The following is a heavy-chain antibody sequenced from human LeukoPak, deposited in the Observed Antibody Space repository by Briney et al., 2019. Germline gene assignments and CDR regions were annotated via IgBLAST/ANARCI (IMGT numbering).Heavy chain of an antibody. CDR1: GGSFSGYY. Sequence: SETLSLTCGVYGGSFSGYYWSWIRQPPGKGLEWIGEINHSGSTNYNASLKSRVTISVDTSKNLFSLKLSSVTAADTSVYYCARGFGDYGANGGEEYDYWGQGTLVTVSS. CDR3: ARGFGDYGANGGEEYDY. V-gene: IGHV4-34*01. CDR2: INHSGST. D-gene: IGHD4-17*01. J-gene: IGHJ4*02.